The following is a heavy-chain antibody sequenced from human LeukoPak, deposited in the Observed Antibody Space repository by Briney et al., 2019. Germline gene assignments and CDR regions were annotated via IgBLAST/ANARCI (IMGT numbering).Heavy chain of an antibody. D-gene: IGHD6-19*01. CDR2: IIPIFGTA. CDR1: GGTFSSYA. V-gene: IGHV1-69*05. J-gene: IGHJ5*02. CDR3: ACHSSGWHNWFDP. Sequence: ASVKVSCKASGGTFSSYAISWVRQAPGQGLEWMGGIIPIFGTANYAQKFQGRVTITTDESTSTAYMELSSLRSEDTAVCYCACHSSGWHNWFDPWGQGTLVTVSS.